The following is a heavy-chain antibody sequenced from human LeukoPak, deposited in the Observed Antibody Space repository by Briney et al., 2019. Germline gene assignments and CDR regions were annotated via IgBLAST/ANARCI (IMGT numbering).Heavy chain of an antibody. CDR1: GGTFSSYA. J-gene: IGHJ5*02. CDR3: VRDLQFGTTGRGWFDP. CDR2: IIPIFGTA. Sequence: SVKVSCKTSGGTFSSYAISWVRQAPGQGLEWMGGIIPIFGTANYAQKFQGRVTITADESTSTAYMELSSLRSEDTAVYYCVRDLQFGTTGRGWFDPWGQGTLVTVSS. V-gene: IGHV1-69*13. D-gene: IGHD1-1*01.